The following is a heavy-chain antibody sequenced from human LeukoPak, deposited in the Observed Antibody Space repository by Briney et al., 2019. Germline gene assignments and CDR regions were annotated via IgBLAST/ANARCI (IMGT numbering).Heavy chain of an antibody. Sequence: GGSLRLSCAASGFTFSNAWMSWVRQAPGKGLEWVGRIKRKNDGGTIDYAAPVKGRFTISRDDSKNTLYLQMNSLKTEDTAVYYCTTDYVWGSYHPPDYWGQGTLVTVSS. CDR3: TTDYVWGSYHPPDY. J-gene: IGHJ4*02. V-gene: IGHV3-15*01. CDR2: IKRKNDGGTI. D-gene: IGHD3-16*02. CDR1: GFTFSNAW.